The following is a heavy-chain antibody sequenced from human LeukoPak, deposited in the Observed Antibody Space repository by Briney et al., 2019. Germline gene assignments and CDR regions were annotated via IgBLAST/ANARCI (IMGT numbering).Heavy chain of an antibody. CDR3: AREGYYGSGSYWYYFDY. Sequence: SETLSLTCTVSGGSISSGGYYWSWIRQHPGKGPEWIGYIYYSGSTYYNPSLKSRVIISVDTSKNQFSLKLSSVTAADTAVYYCAREGYYGSGSYWYYFDYWGQGTLVTVSS. J-gene: IGHJ4*02. CDR1: GGSISSGGYY. CDR2: IYYSGST. D-gene: IGHD3-10*01. V-gene: IGHV4-31*03.